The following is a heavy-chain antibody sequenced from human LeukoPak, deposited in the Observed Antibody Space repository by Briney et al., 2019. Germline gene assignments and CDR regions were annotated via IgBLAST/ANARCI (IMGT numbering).Heavy chain of an antibody. CDR3: ARETIYSSSWYGIDY. CDR1: GYTFTSYG. D-gene: IGHD6-13*01. V-gene: IGHV1-18*01. J-gene: IGHJ4*02. CDR2: ISAYNGNT. Sequence: ASVKVSCKASGYTFTSYGISWVRQAPGQGLEWMGWISAYNGNTNYAQKLQGRVTMTTDTSTSTAYMELSSLRSEDTAVYYCARETIYSSSWYGIDYWGQGTLVTVSS.